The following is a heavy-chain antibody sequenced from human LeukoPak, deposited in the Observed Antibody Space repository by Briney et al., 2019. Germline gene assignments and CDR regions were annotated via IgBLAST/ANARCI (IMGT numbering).Heavy chain of an antibody. CDR1: GYSFSSYG. V-gene: IGHV3-33*01. J-gene: IGHJ4*02. CDR2: IWYDGSKK. CDR3: ARDREGTDFDY. Sequence: PGRSLRLSCAASGYSFSSYGMHWVREAPGKGLEWVAYIWYDGSKKEYVDSVKGRFTISRDDSKNTLYLQMNSLRAEDTAVYYCARDREGTDFDYWGQGTLVTVPS.